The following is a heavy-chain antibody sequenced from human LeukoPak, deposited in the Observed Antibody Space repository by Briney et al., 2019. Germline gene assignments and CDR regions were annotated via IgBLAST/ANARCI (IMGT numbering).Heavy chain of an antibody. CDR3: AREIGLLWFGELLNYFDY. CDR2: IKQDGSEK. CDR1: GLTFSSQV. Sequence: GGSLRLSCAASGLTFSSQVMSWVRQAPGKGLEWVANIKQDGSEKYYVDSVKGRFTISRDNAKNSLYLQMNSLRAEDTAVYYCAREIGLLWFGELLNYFDYWGQGTLVTVSS. J-gene: IGHJ4*02. D-gene: IGHD3-10*01. V-gene: IGHV3-7*01.